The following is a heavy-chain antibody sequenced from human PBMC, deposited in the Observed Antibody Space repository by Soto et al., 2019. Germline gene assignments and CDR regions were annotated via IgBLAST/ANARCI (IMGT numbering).Heavy chain of an antibody. D-gene: IGHD3-16*01. Sequence: QVQLVESGGGVVQPGRSLRLSCAASGFTFSSYGMHWVRQAPGKGLEWVAVISYDGSNKYYADSVKGRFTISRDNSKNTLYLQMNSLRADGTAVYYCAKDLPTGAAMPYALNWFDHWGQGTLVTVSS. CDR2: ISYDGSNK. CDR1: GFTFSSYG. CDR3: AKDLPTGAAMPYALNWFDH. V-gene: IGHV3-30*18. J-gene: IGHJ5*02.